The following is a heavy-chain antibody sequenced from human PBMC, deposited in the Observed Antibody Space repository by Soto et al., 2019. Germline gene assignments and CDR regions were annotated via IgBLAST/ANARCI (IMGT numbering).Heavy chain of an antibody. CDR1: CGSLSSYY. Sequence: SETLSLTWPVSCGSLSSYYWSCILQPPGKGLEWIGYIYYSGSTNYNPSLKSRVTISVDTSKNQFSLKLSSVTAADTAVYYCARGGLVEAAAARTYYYYYYYMDVWGKGTTVTVSS. CDR2: IYYSGST. V-gene: IGHV4-59*01. J-gene: IGHJ6*03. D-gene: IGHD2-15*01. CDR3: ARGGLVEAAAARTYYYYYYYMDV.